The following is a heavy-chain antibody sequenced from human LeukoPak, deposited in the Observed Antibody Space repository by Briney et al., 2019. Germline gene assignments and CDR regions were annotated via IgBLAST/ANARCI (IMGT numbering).Heavy chain of an antibody. D-gene: IGHD3-22*01. J-gene: IGHJ4*02. Sequence: GGSLRLSCAASGFTFSNYPIHWARQAPGKGLEYVSAISSNGDVTYYANSVKGRFTISRDNSKNTLYLQMGSLRPEDMAVYYCARESSGYHDYWGQGTLVTVSS. V-gene: IGHV3-64*01. CDR2: ISSNGDVT. CDR3: ARESSGYHDY. CDR1: GFTFSNYP.